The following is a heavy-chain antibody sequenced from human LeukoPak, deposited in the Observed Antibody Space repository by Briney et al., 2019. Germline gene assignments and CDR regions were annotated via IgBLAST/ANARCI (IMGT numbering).Heavy chain of an antibody. CDR2: IYYSGST. V-gene: IGHV4-39*07. J-gene: IGHJ4*02. D-gene: IGHD2-15*01. CDR3: ARGGPGYCSGGSCYSWYYFDY. Sequence: ASETLSLTCTVSGGSISSSSYYWGWIRQPPGKGLEWIGSIYYSGSTYYNPSLKSRVTISVDTSKNQFSLKLSSVTAADTAVYYCARGGPGYCSGGSCYSWYYFDYWGQGTLVTVSS. CDR1: GGSISSSSYY.